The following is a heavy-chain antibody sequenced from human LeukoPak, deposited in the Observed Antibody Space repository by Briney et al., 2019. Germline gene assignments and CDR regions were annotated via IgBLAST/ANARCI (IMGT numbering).Heavy chain of an antibody. CDR3: ARVKAAAGPKSPRAPFDY. CDR1: GYTFTSYD. Sequence: ASVKVSCKASGYTFTSYDINWVRQATGQGLEWMGWINPNSGNTGYAQKFQGRVTMTRNTSISTAYMELSSLRSEDTAVYYCARVKAAAGPKSPRAPFDYWGQGTLVTVSS. D-gene: IGHD6-13*01. CDR2: INPNSGNT. J-gene: IGHJ4*02. V-gene: IGHV1-8*01.